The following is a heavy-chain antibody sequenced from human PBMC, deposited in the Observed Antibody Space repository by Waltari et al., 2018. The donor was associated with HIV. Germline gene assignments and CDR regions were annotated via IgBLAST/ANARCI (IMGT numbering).Heavy chain of an antibody. CDR1: GVTFRSYG. V-gene: IGHV3-33*01. Sequence: QVQLVESGGGVVEPGGSLRLTCGTSGVTFRSYGIHWVRQAPGKGLEWVAVIWYDGTDEYYVDSVKGRFTISRDNSKNTVYLQMSSLRAEDTGVYFCARERGYTSPFDYWGQGTLVTVSS. CDR3: ARERGYTSPFDY. CDR2: IWYDGTDE. J-gene: IGHJ4*02. D-gene: IGHD5-18*01.